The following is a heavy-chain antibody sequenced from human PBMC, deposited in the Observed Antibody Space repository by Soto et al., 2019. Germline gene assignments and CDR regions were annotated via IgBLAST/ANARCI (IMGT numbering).Heavy chain of an antibody. V-gene: IGHV3-53*02. CDR2: LYSGGNT. D-gene: IGHD2-8*02. CDR1: GFSVSNNY. J-gene: IGHJ4*02. Sequence: EVQLVETGGGLIQPGGSLRLSCAASGFSVSNNYMNWVRQPPGKGLEWVSVLYSGGNTYYADSVKGRFSISRDDSQNTLYLQMNSLRADDTAVYYCARGGDYSGRAPAYYFASWGQGTLVTVSS. CDR3: ARGGDYSGRAPAYYFAS.